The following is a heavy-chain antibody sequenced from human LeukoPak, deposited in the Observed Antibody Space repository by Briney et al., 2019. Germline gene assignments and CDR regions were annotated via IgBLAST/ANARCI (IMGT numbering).Heavy chain of an antibody. CDR1: GDSISSHY. CDR2: VYSSGTT. CDR3: ARVRYSDSSVLTRKRSYYFDY. J-gene: IGHJ4*02. V-gene: IGHV4-4*07. Sequence: KSSETLSLTCTVSGDSISSHYWSWVRQPAGKGLEWIGRVYSSGTTNYNPSLKSRVTMSVDTSKNQFSLKLSSVTAADTAVYYCARVRYSDSSVLTRKRSYYFDYWGQGTLVTVSS. D-gene: IGHD3-22*01.